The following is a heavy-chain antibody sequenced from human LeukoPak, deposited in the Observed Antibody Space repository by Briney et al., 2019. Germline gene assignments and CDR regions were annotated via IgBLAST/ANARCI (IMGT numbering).Heavy chain of an antibody. D-gene: IGHD5-12*01. J-gene: IGHJ4*02. CDR2: IYPGDSDT. V-gene: IGHV5-51*01. CDR1: GYNFLNFW. Sequence: GDSLKISCKASGYNFLNFWIGWVRQRAGKGLEFVGVIYPGDSDTTYSPSFQGQVTISVDKSIRTAYLQWSSLNASDSGIYYCARGRGGYTGYENFLYWGQGTMVTVSS. CDR3: ARGRGGYTGYENFLY.